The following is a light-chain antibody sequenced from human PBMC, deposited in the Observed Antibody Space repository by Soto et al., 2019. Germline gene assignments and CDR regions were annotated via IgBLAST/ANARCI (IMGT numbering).Light chain of an antibody. J-gene: IGKJ1*01. CDR2: GAS. Sequence: EIVMTQSPATLSVSPGERATLSCRASQSVGSNLAWYQQKPGQAPRLLMYGASTRATGTPARFSGSGSGTEFTLTISSLQSEDFAFYYCQQYNNWWTFGQGTRVDIK. V-gene: IGKV3-15*01. CDR3: QQYNNWWT. CDR1: QSVGSN.